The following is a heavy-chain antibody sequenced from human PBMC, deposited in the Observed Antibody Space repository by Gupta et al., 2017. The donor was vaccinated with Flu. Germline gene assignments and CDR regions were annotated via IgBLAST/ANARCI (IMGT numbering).Heavy chain of an antibody. D-gene: IGHD3-3*01. Sequence: EVQLLESGGGLVQPGGSLRLSGDTSGFTFRMYAMGWVRQSPGKGLEWVSLISGSGFDTHYADSVNGRLTVSRDNPKNTLYLQMNSLTAEDTAVYYCAKGQVLRFLEWLHFDYWGQGTLVTVSS. CDR3: AKGQVLRFLEWLHFDY. J-gene: IGHJ4*02. CDR1: GFTFRMYA. V-gene: IGHV3-23*01. CDR2: ISGSGFDT.